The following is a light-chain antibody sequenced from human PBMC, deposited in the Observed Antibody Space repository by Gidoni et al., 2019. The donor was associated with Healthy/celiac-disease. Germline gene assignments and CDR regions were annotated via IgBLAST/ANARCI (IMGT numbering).Light chain of an antibody. Sequence: QSVLTPPPSVSGAPGQRVTIPCTGSSSTIGAGYDVHWYQQLPGTAPKLLIYGNSNRPSGVPDRFSGSKSGTSASLAITGLQAEDEADYYCQSYDSSLSGSGVFGGGTKLTVL. J-gene: IGLJ2*01. CDR2: GNS. V-gene: IGLV1-40*01. CDR3: QSYDSSLSGSGV. CDR1: SSTIGAGYD.